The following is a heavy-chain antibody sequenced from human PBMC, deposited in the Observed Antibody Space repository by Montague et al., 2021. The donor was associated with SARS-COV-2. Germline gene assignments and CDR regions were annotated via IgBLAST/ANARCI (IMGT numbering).Heavy chain of an antibody. D-gene: IGHD4-17*01. CDR1: GDSVWVKRAA. V-gene: IGHV6-1*01. J-gene: IGHJ4*02. CDR3: VRDTGSAQAGFDA. Sequence: CAISGDSVWVKRAAGEGRRRSRSDGREGRGRTNDWSKWTSDYATSVEGRISIDPETSKDQFFLHLRSVTPEDTGVYYCVRDTGSAQAGFDAWGQGTLVTVSS. CDR2: TNDWSKWTS.